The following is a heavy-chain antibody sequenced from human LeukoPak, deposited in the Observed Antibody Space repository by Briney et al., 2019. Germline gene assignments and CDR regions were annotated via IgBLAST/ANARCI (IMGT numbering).Heavy chain of an antibody. Sequence: SETLSLTCTVSGYSFSSGYYWGWIRQPPGKGLEWIGSIYHSGSTYYNPSLKSRVTISVDTSKNQFSLKLSSVTAADTAVYYCARDLGIAAAGIYYWFDPWGQGTLVTVSS. D-gene: IGHD6-13*01. CDR2: IYHSGST. J-gene: IGHJ5*02. CDR1: GYSFSSGYY. V-gene: IGHV4-38-2*02. CDR3: ARDLGIAAAGIYYWFDP.